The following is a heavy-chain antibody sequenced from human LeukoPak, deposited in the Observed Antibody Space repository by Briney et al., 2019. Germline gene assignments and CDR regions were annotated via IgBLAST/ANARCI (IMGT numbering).Heavy chain of an antibody. CDR1: GGSISSGGYY. CDR3: ARGHYYGSGLFDY. J-gene: IGHJ4*02. Sequence: SETLSLTCTVSGGSISSGGYYWSWIRQPPGKGLEWIGYIYYSGSTYYNPSLKSRVTISVDTSKNQFSLKLSSVTAADTAVYYCARGHYYGSGLFDYWGQGTLVTVSS. CDR2: IYYSGST. V-gene: IGHV4-30-4*01. D-gene: IGHD3-10*01.